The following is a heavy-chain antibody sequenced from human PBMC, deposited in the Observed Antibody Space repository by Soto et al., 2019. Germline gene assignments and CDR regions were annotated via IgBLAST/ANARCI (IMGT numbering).Heavy chain of an antibody. V-gene: IGHV3-30*18. Sequence: QVQLVESGGGVVQPGRSLRLSCAASGFTFSSYGMHWVRQAPGKGLEWVAVISYDGSNKYYADSVKGRFTISRDNSKNTLYLQMTSQRAEDTAVYYCAKERDIVVVVAPLDYWGQGTLVTVSS. CDR3: AKERDIVVVVAPLDY. D-gene: IGHD2-15*01. CDR1: GFTFSSYG. CDR2: ISYDGSNK. J-gene: IGHJ4*02.